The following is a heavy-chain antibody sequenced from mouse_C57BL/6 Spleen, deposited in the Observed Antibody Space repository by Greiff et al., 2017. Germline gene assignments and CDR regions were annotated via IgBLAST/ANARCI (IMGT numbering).Heavy chain of an antibody. CDR3: ARRYPHGSSYYAMDY. Sequence: EVQLQQSGPVLVKPGASVKMSCKASGYTFTDYYMNWVKQSHGKSLEWIGVINPYNGGTSYNQKFKGKATLTVDKSSSTAYMELNSLTSEDSAVYYCARRYPHGSSYYAMDYWGQGTSVTVSS. V-gene: IGHV1-19*01. CDR2: INPYNGGT. D-gene: IGHD1-1*01. CDR1: GYTFTDYY. J-gene: IGHJ4*01.